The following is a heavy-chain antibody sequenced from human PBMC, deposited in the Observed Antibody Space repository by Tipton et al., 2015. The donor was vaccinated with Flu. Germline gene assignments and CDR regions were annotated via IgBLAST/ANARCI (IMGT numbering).Heavy chain of an antibody. D-gene: IGHD4-11*01. J-gene: IGHJ5*01. V-gene: IGHV4-4*07. CDR3: ARRTFSNYVSEPKNWFDF. CDR1: GGSINSYY. CDR2: ISMGGRT. Sequence: TLSLTCSVSGGSINSYYWSWIRQPAGKGLEWIGRISMGGRTNYNPSLKSRVTMSVDLFKNQISLRLSSVTAADTAVYFCARRTFSNYVSEPKNWFDFWGQGTLVTVSS.